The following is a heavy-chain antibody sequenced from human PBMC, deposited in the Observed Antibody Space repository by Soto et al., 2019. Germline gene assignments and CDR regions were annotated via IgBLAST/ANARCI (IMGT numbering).Heavy chain of an antibody. V-gene: IGHV4-59*01. Sequence: SETLSLTCTVSGGSISNFYWSWIRQPPGKGLEWIGYVSYTGSTNYNPSLKSRVTMSVDTSENQFSLKLSSVTAADTAVYYCARERIAAVWGQGTTVTVSS. CDR2: VSYTGST. CDR3: ARERIAAV. CDR1: GGSISNFY. J-gene: IGHJ6*02. D-gene: IGHD6-25*01.